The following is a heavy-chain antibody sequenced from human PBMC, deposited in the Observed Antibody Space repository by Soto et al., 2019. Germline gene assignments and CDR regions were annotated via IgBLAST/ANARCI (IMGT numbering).Heavy chain of an antibody. V-gene: IGHV3-21*01. CDR3: ARVVDYYDPDYYSGMDV. D-gene: IGHD3-22*01. CDR2: ISSSSNYI. Sequence: EVQLVESGGGLVKPGGSLRLSCAASGFTFSSYNMNWVRQAPGKGLEWVSSISSSSNYIYYADSVKGRFTISRDNAKNSLYLQMNSLRAEDTAVYYCARVVDYYDPDYYSGMDVWGQGTTVTVSS. J-gene: IGHJ6*02. CDR1: GFTFSSYN.